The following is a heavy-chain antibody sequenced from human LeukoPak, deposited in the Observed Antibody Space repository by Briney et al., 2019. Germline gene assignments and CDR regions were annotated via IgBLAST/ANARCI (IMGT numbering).Heavy chain of an antibody. J-gene: IGHJ6*03. Sequence: SETLSLPCTGSCGSISSGSDYWSWIRPPAGPGLEGIGRIYTSGSTNYNPSLKSRVTISVDTSKNQFSLKLSSVTAADTAVYYCARASKLPPSGYYYMDVWGKGTTVTVSS. CDR2: IYTSGST. CDR1: CGSISSGSDY. V-gene: IGHV4-61*02. D-gene: IGHD1-7*01. CDR3: ARASKLPPSGYYYMDV.